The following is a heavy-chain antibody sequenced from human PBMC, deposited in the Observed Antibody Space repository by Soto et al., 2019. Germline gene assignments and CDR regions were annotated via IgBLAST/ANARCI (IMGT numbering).Heavy chain of an antibody. Sequence: VQLLESGGDLVHPGASLRLSCAASGFAFSSHPMSWVRQAPEKGLEWVAGISDSGSLTYNADSVRGRFTISRDNGKNSLYLEIHSLRAEDTAVYYCARESEDLTSNFDYWGQGTLVTVSS. V-gene: IGHV3-23*01. J-gene: IGHJ4*02. CDR3: ARESEDLTSNFDY. CDR2: ISDSGSLT. CDR1: GFAFSSHP.